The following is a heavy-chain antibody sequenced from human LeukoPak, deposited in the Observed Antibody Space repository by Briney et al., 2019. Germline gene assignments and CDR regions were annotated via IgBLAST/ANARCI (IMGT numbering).Heavy chain of an antibody. CDR3: AKFKSGGWYTYYFDY. CDR1: GFTFSSYA. J-gene: IGHJ4*02. V-gene: IGHV3-23*01. CDR2: ISGSGGSA. D-gene: IGHD6-19*01. Sequence: GGSLRLSCAASGFTFSSYAMSWVRQAPGKGLEWVSAISGSGGSAYYADSVEGRFTISRDNSKNTLYLQMNSLRAEDTAVYYCAKFKSGGWYTYYFDYWGQGTLVTVSS.